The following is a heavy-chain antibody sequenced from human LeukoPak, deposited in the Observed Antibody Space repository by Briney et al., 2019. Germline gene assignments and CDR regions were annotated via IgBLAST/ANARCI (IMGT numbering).Heavy chain of an antibody. D-gene: IGHD2-21*02. Sequence: PGGSLRLSCAASGFTFSSYGMHWVRQAPGKGLEWVAVISYDGSNKYYADSVKGRFTISRDNSKNTLYLQMNSLRAEDTAVYYCAKDILAYCGGDCSSGYFDYWGQGPLVTVSS. CDR3: AKDILAYCGGDCSSGYFDY. J-gene: IGHJ4*02. CDR1: GFTFSSYG. CDR2: ISYDGSNK. V-gene: IGHV3-30*18.